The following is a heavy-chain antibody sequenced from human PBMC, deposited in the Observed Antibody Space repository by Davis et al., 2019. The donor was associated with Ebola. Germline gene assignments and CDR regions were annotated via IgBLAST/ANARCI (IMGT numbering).Heavy chain of an antibody. V-gene: IGHV4-59*01. CDR3: ARSHSGWYAFDY. D-gene: IGHD6-19*01. Sequence: SETLSLTCTVSGVSISSYYWSWIRQPPGKGLEWIAYIYYSGSTNYNPSLKSRVTISVDTSKNQFSLKLSSVTAADTAVYYCARSHSGWYAFDYWGQGTLVTVSS. CDR1: GVSISSYY. CDR2: IYYSGST. J-gene: IGHJ4*02.